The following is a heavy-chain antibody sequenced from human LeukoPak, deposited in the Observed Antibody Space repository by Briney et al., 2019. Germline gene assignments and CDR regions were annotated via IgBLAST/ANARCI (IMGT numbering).Heavy chain of an antibody. Sequence: SETLSLTCAVSGYFISSGYYRGWIRQPPGKGLEWIGSVYHNGNTYYNPSLKSRVTISVDTSKNQFSLKLSSVTAADTAVYYCATEEMPTATWGQGILVTVSS. J-gene: IGHJ4*02. D-gene: IGHD5-24*01. CDR1: GYFISSGYY. V-gene: IGHV4-38-2*01. CDR2: VYHNGNT. CDR3: ATEEMPTAT.